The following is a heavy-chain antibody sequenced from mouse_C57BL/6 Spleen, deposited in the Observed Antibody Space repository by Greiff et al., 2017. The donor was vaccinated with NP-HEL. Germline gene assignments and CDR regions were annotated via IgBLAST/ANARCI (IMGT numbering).Heavy chain of an antibody. CDR3: ARQWDEAY. Sequence: EVQRVESGGDLVKPGGSLKLSCAASGFTFSSYGMSWVRQTPDKRLEWVATISSGGSYTYYPDSVKGRFTISRDNAKNTLYLQMSSLKSEDTAMYYCARQWDEAYWGQGTLVTVSA. D-gene: IGHD4-1*01. V-gene: IGHV5-6*01. J-gene: IGHJ3*01. CDR1: GFTFSSYG. CDR2: ISSGGSYT.